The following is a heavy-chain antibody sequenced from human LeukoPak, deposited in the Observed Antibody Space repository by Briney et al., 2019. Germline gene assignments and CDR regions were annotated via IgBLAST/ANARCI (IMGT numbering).Heavy chain of an antibody. J-gene: IGHJ4*02. CDR1: GGSISSSSYY. Sequence: SETLSLTCTVSGGSISSSSYYWGWIRQPPGKGLEWIGSIYYSGSTYYNPSLKSRFTISVDRSKNQFSLKLSSVTAADTAVYYCARYYYDTSGYFYFDYWGQGTLVTVSS. CDR2: IYYSGST. CDR3: ARYYYDTSGYFYFDY. D-gene: IGHD3-22*01. V-gene: IGHV4-39*07.